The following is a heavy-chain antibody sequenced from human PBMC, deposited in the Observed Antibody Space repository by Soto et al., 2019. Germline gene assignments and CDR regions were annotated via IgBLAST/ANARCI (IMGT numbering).Heavy chain of an antibody. CDR2: INPILSMS. D-gene: IGHD3-10*01. V-gene: IGHV1-69*02. Sequence: QVQLVQSGAEVKRPGSSVKVSCKASGDTFTFYSINWVRQAPGLGLEWMGRINPILSMSNYAQRFQGRVTMTAANSTSTAEMELSSLRSEDTAIYYCASSYGSGYRAFDYWGQGALVTVSS. CDR1: GDTFTFYS. J-gene: IGHJ4*02. CDR3: ASSYGSGYRAFDY.